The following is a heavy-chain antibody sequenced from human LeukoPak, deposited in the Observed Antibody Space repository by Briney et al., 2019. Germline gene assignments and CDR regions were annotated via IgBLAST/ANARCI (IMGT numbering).Heavy chain of an antibody. J-gene: IGHJ4*02. Sequence: SETLSLTCTVSGDSISSSSYYWGWIRQPPGKGLEWIGSIFHSGSTYYNPSLKGRVTISVDTSKNQFSLKLTSVTAADTAVYYCARSWFSTGPADYWGQGTLVTVSS. D-gene: IGHD6-13*01. CDR1: GDSISSSSYY. V-gene: IGHV4-39*01. CDR2: IFHSGST. CDR3: ARSWFSTGPADY.